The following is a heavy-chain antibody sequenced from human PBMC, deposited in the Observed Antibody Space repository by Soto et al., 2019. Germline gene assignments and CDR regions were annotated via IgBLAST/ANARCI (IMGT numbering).Heavy chain of an antibody. D-gene: IGHD2-2*01. CDR2: IWYDGSNK. J-gene: IGHJ6*02. CDR1: GFTFSSYG. V-gene: IGHV3-33*01. CDR3: ARDLIRAVVPAAIDLYYYYGMDV. Sequence: QVQLVESGGGVVQPGRSLRLSCAASGFTFSSYGMHWVRQAPGKGLEWVAVIWYDGSNKYYADSVKGRFTISRDNSKNTLYLQMNSVRAEDTAVYYCARDLIRAVVPAAIDLYYYYGMDVWGQGTTVTVSS.